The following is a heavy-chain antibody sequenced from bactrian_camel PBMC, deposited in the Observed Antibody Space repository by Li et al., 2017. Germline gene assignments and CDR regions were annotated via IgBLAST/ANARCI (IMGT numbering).Heavy chain of an antibody. CDR3: AARGPYCYTKLSVRDFTY. J-gene: IGHJ6*01. CDR2: IDTNGGK. V-gene: IGHV3S10*01. CDR1: GFPFSTYS. D-gene: IGHD2*01. Sequence: VQLVESGGDLVQPGGSLKLSCAASGFPFSTYSMSWVRQAPGKGREGVGVIDTNGGKSYTDSVKGRFTISRGNGKNSLDLQMNNLKPEDTAMYYCAARGPYCYTKLSVRDFTYWGQGTQVTVS.